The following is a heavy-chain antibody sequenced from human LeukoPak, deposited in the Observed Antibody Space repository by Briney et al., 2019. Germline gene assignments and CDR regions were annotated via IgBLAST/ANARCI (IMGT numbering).Heavy chain of an antibody. CDR2: INPNSGGT. CDR3: ARDPRYGSGSYYIDY. D-gene: IGHD3-10*01. CDR1: GYTFTGYY. J-gene: IGHJ4*02. V-gene: IGHV1-2*06. Sequence: ASVKVSCKASGYTFTGYYMHWVRQAPGQGLEWMGRINPNSGGTNYAQKFQGRVTMTRDTSISTAYMELSRLRYDDTAVYYCARDPRYGSGSYYIDYWGPGTLVTVSS.